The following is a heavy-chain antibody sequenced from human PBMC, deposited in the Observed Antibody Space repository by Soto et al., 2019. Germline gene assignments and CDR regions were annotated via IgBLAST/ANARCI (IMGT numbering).Heavy chain of an antibody. V-gene: IGHV1-18*01. CDR3: ARACEGGGSCYHFDY. J-gene: IGHJ4*02. CDR1: GYTFTSYG. CDR2: ISAYNGNT. D-gene: IGHD2-15*01. Sequence: QVPLVQSGAEVKKPGASVKVSCKASGYTFTSYGIIWVRQAPGQGLEWMGWISAYNGNTNYAQKLQGRVTMTTDTSTSTAYMELRSLRSDDTAVYYCARACEGGGSCYHFDYWGQGTLVTVSS.